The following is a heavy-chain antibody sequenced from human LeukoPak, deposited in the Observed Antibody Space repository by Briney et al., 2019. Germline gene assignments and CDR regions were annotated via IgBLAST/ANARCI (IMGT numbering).Heavy chain of an antibody. J-gene: IGHJ1*01. V-gene: IGHV3-66*01. CDR3: ARDLDYAYFQH. Sequence: PGGSLRLSCAASGFTVSSNYMSWVRQAPGKGLEWVSVIYSGGSTYYADSVKGRFTISRDNSKNTLYLQMNSLRAEDTAVYYCARDLDYAYFQHWGQGTLVTVSS. D-gene: IGHD4-17*01. CDR2: IYSGGST. CDR1: GFTVSSNY.